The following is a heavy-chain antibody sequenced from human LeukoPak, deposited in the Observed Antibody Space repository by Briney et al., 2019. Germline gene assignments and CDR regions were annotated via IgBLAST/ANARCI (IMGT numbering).Heavy chain of an antibody. CDR1: GFTFGSSW. D-gene: IGHD4-11*01. CDR2: ISGDGGTT. J-gene: IGHJ5*01. CDR3: ARDHSPGWFES. V-gene: IGHV3-74*01. Sequence: QPGGTLRLSCAASGFTFGSSWMHWVRQAPGQGLVSISRISGDGGTTGYADSVEGRFTISRDNAKNAMYLQLNSLRAEDTAVYYCARDHSPGWFESWGQGTLVTVSS.